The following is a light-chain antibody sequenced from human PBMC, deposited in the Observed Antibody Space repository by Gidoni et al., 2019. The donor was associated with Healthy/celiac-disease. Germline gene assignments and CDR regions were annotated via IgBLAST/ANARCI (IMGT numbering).Light chain of an antibody. Sequence: QSVLPPPPSVSGAPGPTVTISCTGSSSNIGAGYDVPWYQQLPGTAPKLIIYGNSNRPSGVPDRFSGSKSGTAASLAITGLQAEDEADYYCQSYDSSLSGGVFGGGTKLTVL. CDR2: GNS. CDR3: QSYDSSLSGGV. V-gene: IGLV1-40*01. J-gene: IGLJ2*01. CDR1: SSNIGAGYD.